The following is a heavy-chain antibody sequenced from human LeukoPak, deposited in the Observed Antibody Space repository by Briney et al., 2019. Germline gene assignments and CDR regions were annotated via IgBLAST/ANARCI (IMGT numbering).Heavy chain of an antibody. D-gene: IGHD3-22*01. Sequence: SETLSLTCTVSGGSIGSYYRSWIRQPPGKGLEWIGDIYYSGSTNYNPSLKSRVTISVDTSKNQFSLKLSSVTAADTAVYYCARYDSSLFYFDYWGQGILVTVSS. CDR2: IYYSGST. V-gene: IGHV4-59*01. J-gene: IGHJ4*02. CDR1: GGSIGSYY. CDR3: ARYDSSLFYFDY.